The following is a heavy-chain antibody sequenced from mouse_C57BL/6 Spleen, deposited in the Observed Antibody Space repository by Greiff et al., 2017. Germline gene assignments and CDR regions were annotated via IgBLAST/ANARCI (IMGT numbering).Heavy chain of an antibody. J-gene: IGHJ2*01. CDR3: ARGGNTGVAPSFDY. CDR1: GYTFTSYG. CDR2: IYPRSGNT. D-gene: IGHD1-1*01. V-gene: IGHV1-81*01. Sequence: QVQLQQSGAELARPGASVKLSCTASGYTFTSYGIRWVKQRTGQGLEWIGEIYPRSGNTYYNEKFKGKATLTADKSSSTAYMELRSLTSEDSAVYFCARGGNTGVAPSFDYWGQGTTLTVSS.